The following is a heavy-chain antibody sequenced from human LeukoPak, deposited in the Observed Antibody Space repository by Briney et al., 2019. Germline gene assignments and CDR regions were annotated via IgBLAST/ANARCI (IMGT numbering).Heavy chain of an antibody. CDR3: ARDRIPVAPTDYYYYYMDV. D-gene: IGHD2-2*01. V-gene: IGHV3-21*01. CDR1: GFTFSSYS. J-gene: IGHJ6*03. Sequence: GGSLRLSCAASGFTFSSYSMNWVRQAPGKGLEWVSSISSSSSYIYYADSVKGRFTISRDNAKNSLYLQMNSLRAEDTAVYYCARDRIPVAPTDYYYYYMDVWGKGTTVTISS. CDR2: ISSSSSYI.